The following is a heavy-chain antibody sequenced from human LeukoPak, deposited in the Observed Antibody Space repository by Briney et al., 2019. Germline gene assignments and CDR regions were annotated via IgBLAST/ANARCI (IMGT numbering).Heavy chain of an antibody. CDR2: INHSGST. J-gene: IGHJ6*02. CDR3: ARVTINLDYYYYGMDV. Sequence: TSETLSLTCAVYGGSFSGYYWSWIRQPPGKGLEWIGEINHSGSTNYNPSLKSRVTISVDTSKNQFSLKLSSVTAADTAVYYCARVTINLDYYYYGMDVWGQGTTVTVSS. V-gene: IGHV4-34*01. D-gene: IGHD3-3*01. CDR1: GGSFSGYY.